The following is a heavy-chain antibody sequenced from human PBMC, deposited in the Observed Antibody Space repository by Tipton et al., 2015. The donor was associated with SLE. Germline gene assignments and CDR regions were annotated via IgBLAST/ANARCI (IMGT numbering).Heavy chain of an antibody. CDR2: INHSGGGRGS. CDR3: ARSLETFDV. D-gene: IGHD3-3*01. CDR1: GGSISDYY. V-gene: IGHV4-34*01. Sequence: LRLSCAVYGGSISDYYWSWIRQTPGEGLEWIGEINHSGGGRGSNYNPSLKSRVTMSVDTSKNQVSLKLDSVTAADTAVYYCARSLETFDVWGQGTMVTVSS. J-gene: IGHJ3*01.